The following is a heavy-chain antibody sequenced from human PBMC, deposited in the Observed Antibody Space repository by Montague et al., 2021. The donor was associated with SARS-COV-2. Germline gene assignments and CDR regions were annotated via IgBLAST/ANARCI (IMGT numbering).Heavy chain of an antibody. D-gene: IGHD6-19*01. J-gene: IGHJ6*02. CDR3: AGTSTYSSGWGINYYYYGMDV. CDR2: IYYSGST. CDR1: GGSISSYY. V-gene: IGHV4-59*01. Sequence: SETLSLTCTVSGGSISSYYWSWIRQPPGKGLEWIGYIYYSGSTNHNPSLKSRVTISVDTSKNQFSLKLSSVTAADTAVYYCAGTSTYSSGWGINYYYYGMDVWGQGTTVTVSS.